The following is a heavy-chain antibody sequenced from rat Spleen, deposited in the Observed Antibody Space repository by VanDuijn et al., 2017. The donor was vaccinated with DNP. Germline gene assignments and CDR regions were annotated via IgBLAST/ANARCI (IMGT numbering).Heavy chain of an antibody. Sequence: EVQLVESGGGLVQPGRSLKLSCAASGFTFTYYGMAWVRHPPTKGLEWVTSISPSGGGTYYRDSVKGRFTISRDNANRTLYLQMDSLRSEDTATYYCVTPAGDCWGQGVMVTVSS. J-gene: IGHJ2*01. CDR2: ISPSGGGT. V-gene: IGHV5-19*01. CDR3: VTPAGDC. D-gene: IGHD5-1*01. CDR1: GFTFTYYG.